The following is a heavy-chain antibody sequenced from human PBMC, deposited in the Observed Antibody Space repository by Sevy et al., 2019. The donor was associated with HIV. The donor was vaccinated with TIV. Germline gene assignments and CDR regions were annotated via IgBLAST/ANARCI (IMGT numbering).Heavy chain of an antibody. CDR2: TYYRSKWYN. V-gene: IGHV6-1*01. CDR3: ARDLGSSLNWFDP. Sequence: QSQTLSLTCAISGDSVSSNSAAWNWIRQSPSRGLEWLGRTYYRSKWYNDYAVSVKSRITINPDTCKNHFSLQLNSGTPEDTAVYYCARDLGSSLNWFDPWGQGTLVTVSS. CDR1: GDSVSSNSAA. J-gene: IGHJ5*02. D-gene: IGHD6-13*01.